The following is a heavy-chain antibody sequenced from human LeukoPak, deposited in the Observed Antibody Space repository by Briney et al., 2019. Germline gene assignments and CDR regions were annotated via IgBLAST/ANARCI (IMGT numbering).Heavy chain of an antibody. D-gene: IGHD3-10*01. V-gene: IGHV1-69*01. CDR1: GGTFSSYA. J-gene: IGHJ4*02. Sequence: GASVTVSCKASGGTFSSYAISWVRQAPGQGLEWMGGIIPIFGTANYAQKFQGRVTITADESTSTAYMELSSLRSEDTAVYYCASESGYYGSGSYERSGKFDYWGQGTLVTVSS. CDR3: ASESGYYGSGSYERSGKFDY. CDR2: IIPIFGTA.